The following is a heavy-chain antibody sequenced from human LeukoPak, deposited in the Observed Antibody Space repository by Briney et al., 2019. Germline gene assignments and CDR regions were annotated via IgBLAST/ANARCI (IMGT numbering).Heavy chain of an antibody. Sequence: SETLSLTCAVSGGTFSGYYWSWIRQSPGKGLEWIGEINPGGSTNYNPSLESGVIISVDTSKNQFSPKTDTLIAAKTAVYDYSREGWWGGDWASFDYWGPGNLVTVSS. CDR1: GGTFSGYY. CDR3: SREGWWGGDWASFDY. CDR2: INPGGST. J-gene: IGHJ4*02. V-gene: IGHV4-34*08. D-gene: IGHD2-21*02.